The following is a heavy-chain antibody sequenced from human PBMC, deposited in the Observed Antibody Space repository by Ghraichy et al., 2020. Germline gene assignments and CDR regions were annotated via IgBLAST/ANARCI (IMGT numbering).Heavy chain of an antibody. CDR3: AKTPRVVSTNHYDY. J-gene: IGHJ4*02. CDR1: GFTFSATY. Sequence: LSLTCATSGFTFSATYISWIRQAPGKGLEWHSYISGSSTDTNYADSVRGRFSVSSDNAKNALFLQMDGLIVEDTAVYYCAKTPRVVSTNHYDYGGQGTQVTVAS. CDR2: ISGSSTDT. V-gene: IGHV3-11*06. D-gene: IGHD5/OR15-5a*01.